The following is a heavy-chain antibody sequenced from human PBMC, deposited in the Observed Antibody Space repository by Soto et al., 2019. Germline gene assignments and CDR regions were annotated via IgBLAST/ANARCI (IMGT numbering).Heavy chain of an antibody. CDR2: ISGSGGST. CDR3: ANVPGCGEFGNDYYYYYMDV. J-gene: IGHJ6*03. D-gene: IGHD3-10*01. CDR1: GFTFSSYA. V-gene: IGHV3-23*01. Sequence: GGSLRLSCAACGFTFSSYAMSWVRQAPGKGLEWVSAISGSGGSTYYADSVKGRFTISRDNSTNTLYLQMNSLRAEDTAVYYCANVPGCGEFGNDYYYYYMDVWGKGTTVTVSS.